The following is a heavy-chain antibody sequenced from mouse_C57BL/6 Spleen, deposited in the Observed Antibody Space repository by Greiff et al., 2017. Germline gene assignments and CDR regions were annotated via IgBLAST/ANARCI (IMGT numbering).Heavy chain of an antibody. Sequence: VQLQQSGAELVRPGSSVKMSCKTSGYTFTSYGINWVKQRPGQGLEWIGYIYIGNGYTEYNEKFKGKATLTSDTSSSTAYMQLSSLTSEDSAIYVGAGAELSDYWYLDDWGKGTTVTVSS. D-gene: IGHD1-3*01. CDR2: IYIGNGYT. J-gene: IGHJ1*03. CDR3: AGAELSDYWYLDD. V-gene: IGHV1-58*01. CDR1: GYTFTSYG.